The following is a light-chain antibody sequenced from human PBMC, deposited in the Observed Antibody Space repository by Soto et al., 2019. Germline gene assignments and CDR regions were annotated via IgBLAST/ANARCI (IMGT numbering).Light chain of an antibody. J-gene: IGLJ2*01. CDR2: LEGSGSY. CDR3: ETWDSNTRV. CDR1: SGHSSYI. Sequence: QSVLTQSSSASASLGSSVKLTCTLSSGHSSYIIAWHQQQPGKAPRYLMKLEGSGSYNKGSGVPDRFSGSSSGAARYLTIATPEFEDEADYYCETWDSNTRVVGGGTKATVL. V-gene: IGLV4-60*02.